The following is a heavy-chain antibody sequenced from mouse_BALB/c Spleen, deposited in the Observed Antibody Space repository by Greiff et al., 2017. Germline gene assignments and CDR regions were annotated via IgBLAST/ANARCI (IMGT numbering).Heavy chain of an antibody. D-gene: IGHD1-2*01. V-gene: IGHV7-3*02. Sequence: EVQLVESGGGLVQPGGSLRLSCATSGFTFTDYYMSWVRQPPGKALEWLGFIRNKANGYTTEYSASVKGRFTISRDNSQSILYLQMNTLRAEDSATYYCARELRLPGFAYWGQGTLVTVSA. CDR2: IRNKANGYTT. CDR3: ARELRLPGFAY. J-gene: IGHJ3*01. CDR1: GFTFTDYY.